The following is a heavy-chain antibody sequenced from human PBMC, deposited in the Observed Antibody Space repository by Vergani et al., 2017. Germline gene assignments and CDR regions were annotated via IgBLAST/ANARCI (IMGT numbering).Heavy chain of an antibody. V-gene: IGHV2-5*01. D-gene: IGHD4-17*01. CDR3: VQRLGYCDWDGAFDV. J-gene: IGHJ3*01. Sequence: QITLRESGPTLVKPTQTLTLTCTFSGFSLTTGGEGVGWIRQPPGRALEWLAFVYWNDDERYSPSLKSRVTITKDTSKNEVILTMATMDPVDTATYYCVQRLGYCDWDGAFDVWGPGTMVTVSS. CDR1: GFSLTTGGEG. CDR2: VYWNDDE.